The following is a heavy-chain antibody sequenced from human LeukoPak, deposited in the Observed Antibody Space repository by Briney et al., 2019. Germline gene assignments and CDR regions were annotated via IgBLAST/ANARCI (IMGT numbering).Heavy chain of an antibody. CDR2: INHSGST. CDR3: ARARITMVRGAQSSGGFDY. Sequence: SETLSLTCTVSGGSISSSSYYWSWIRQPPGKGLEWIVEINHSGSTNYNPSLKSRVTISVDTSKNQFSLKLSSVTAADTAVYYCARARITMVRGAQSSGGFDYWGQGTLVTVSS. CDR1: GGSISSSSYY. J-gene: IGHJ4*02. D-gene: IGHD3-10*01. V-gene: IGHV4-39*07.